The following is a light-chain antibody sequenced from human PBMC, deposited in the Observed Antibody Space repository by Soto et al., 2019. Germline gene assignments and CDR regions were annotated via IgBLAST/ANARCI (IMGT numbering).Light chain of an antibody. CDR2: GAS. CDR1: QSISSSY. V-gene: IGKV3-15*01. CDR3: QQYNNWPIT. Sequence: EIVLTQSPGTLSLSPGERATLSCRASQSISSSYLAWYQQKPGQPPRLLIYGASTRATGLPARFSGSGSGTEFTLTISSLQSEDFALYYCQQYNNWPITFGQGTRLEIK. J-gene: IGKJ5*01.